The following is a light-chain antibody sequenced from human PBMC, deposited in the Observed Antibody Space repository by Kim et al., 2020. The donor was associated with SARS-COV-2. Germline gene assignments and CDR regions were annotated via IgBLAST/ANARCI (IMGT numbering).Light chain of an antibody. CDR2: NTN. Sequence: QTVVTQEPSFSVSPGGTVTLTCGLSSGSVSTSYYPGWYQQTPGQAPRTLIYNTNTRSSGVPDRFSGSILGNKAALTITGAQADDESDYYCVLFLGNGIWMFGGGTQLTVL. CDR1: SGSVSTSYY. CDR3: VLFLGNGIWM. V-gene: IGLV8-61*01. J-gene: IGLJ3*02.